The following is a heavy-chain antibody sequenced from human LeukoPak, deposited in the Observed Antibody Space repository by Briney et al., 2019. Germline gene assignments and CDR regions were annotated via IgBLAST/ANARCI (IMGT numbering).Heavy chain of an antibody. V-gene: IGHV3-30*03. CDR2: ISYDGSNK. CDR1: GFSFSTYG. Sequence: GGSLRLSCAASGFSFSTYGMHWVRQAPGEGLEWVAVISYDGSNKYYADSVKGRFTISRDNSKNTVYLQMDSLRAEDTAVYYCATSGSYYRFEYWGQGTLVTVSS. J-gene: IGHJ4*02. CDR3: ATSGSYYRFEY. D-gene: IGHD1-26*01.